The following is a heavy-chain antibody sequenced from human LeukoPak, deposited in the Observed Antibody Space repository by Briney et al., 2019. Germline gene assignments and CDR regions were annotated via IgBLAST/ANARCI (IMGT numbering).Heavy chain of an antibody. D-gene: IGHD2-2*01. V-gene: IGHV4-4*07. J-gene: IGHJ6*03. CDR3: ARDGAPIVVVPAATKDTYYYYYMDV. Sequence: PSETLSLTCTVSGGSISSYYWGWIRQPAGKGLEWIGRIYTSGSTNYNPSLKSRVTMSVDTSKNQFSLKLSSVTAADTAVYYCARDGAPIVVVPAATKDTYYYYYMDVWGKGTTVTVSS. CDR2: IYTSGST. CDR1: GGSISSYY.